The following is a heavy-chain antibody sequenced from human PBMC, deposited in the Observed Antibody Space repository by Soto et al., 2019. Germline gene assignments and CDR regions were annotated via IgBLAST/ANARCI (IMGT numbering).Heavy chain of an antibody. J-gene: IGHJ4*02. CDR2: ISGSGGST. D-gene: IGHD2-2*01. Sequence: EVQLLESGGGLVQAGGSLRLSCAASGFPFSSYAMSWVRQAPGKGLEWVSTISGSGGSTSYADSLKGRFTISRDSSKNTLYQQMNSLRAEDTAVYYCAKDRYCSSTSCYAGFAYWGQGTLVTVSS. V-gene: IGHV3-23*01. CDR1: GFPFSSYA. CDR3: AKDRYCSSTSCYAGFAY.